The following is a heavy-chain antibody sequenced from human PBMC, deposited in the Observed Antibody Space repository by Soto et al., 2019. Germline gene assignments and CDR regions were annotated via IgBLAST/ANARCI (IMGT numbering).Heavy chain of an antibody. CDR2: IIAAGTST. D-gene: IGHD6-19*01. J-gene: IGHJ3*02. CDR3: AKDRYSSGWDAFDI. CDR1: GFTFNTYA. V-gene: IGHV3-23*01. Sequence: EVQLLESGGGLVQPGGSLRLSCAASGFTFNTYAMSWVRQAPGKGLEWVSSIIAAGTSTDYAASVQGRFTISRDNSKNTLYLQMNTLSAEDTAVYYCAKDRYSSGWDAFDIWGQGTMVTVSS.